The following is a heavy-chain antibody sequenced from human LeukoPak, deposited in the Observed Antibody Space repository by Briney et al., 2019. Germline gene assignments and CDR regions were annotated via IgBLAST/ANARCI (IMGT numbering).Heavy chain of an antibody. V-gene: IGHV1-69*13. D-gene: IGHD2-2*01. CDR1: GGTFSSYA. CDR2: IIPIFGTA. CDR3: ARESWVVVPNWFDP. Sequence: SVKLSCTASGGTFSSYAISWVRQAPGQGLEWMGGIIPIFGTANYAQKFQGRVTITADESTSTAYMELSSLRSEDTAVYYCARESWVVVPNWFDPWGQGTLVTVSS. J-gene: IGHJ5*02.